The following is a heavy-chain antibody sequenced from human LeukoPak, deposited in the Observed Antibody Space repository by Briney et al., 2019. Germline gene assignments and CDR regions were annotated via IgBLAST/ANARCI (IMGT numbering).Heavy chain of an antibody. J-gene: IGHJ4*03. Sequence: PSETLSLTCAVYGGSFSAYYWSWIRQSPGKGLEWIAEINHRGDTNYNPSVKSRVSISVDTSKNQFSLKVTSLTAANTAVYYCACCPTIGETGYFDYWGQGTLVTVSS. CDR2: INHRGDT. V-gene: IGHV4-34*01. D-gene: IGHD2-21*01. CDR1: GGSFSAYY. CDR3: ACCPTIGETGYFDY.